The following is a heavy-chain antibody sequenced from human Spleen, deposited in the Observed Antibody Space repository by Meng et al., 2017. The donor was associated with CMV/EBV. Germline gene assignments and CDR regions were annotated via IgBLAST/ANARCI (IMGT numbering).Heavy chain of an antibody. V-gene: IGHV3-7*01. J-gene: IGHJ4*02. CDR1: GFTLSSYW. CDR2: IKEDGSEK. Sequence: GGSLRLSCAASGFTLSSYWMSWVRQAPGKGLEWVANIKEDGSEKYYVDSVKGRFTISRDNAKNSLYLQMNSLRAEDTAVYYCARAQAYSSSLEYWGQGTLVTVSS. D-gene: IGHD6-13*01. CDR3: ARAQAYSSSLEY.